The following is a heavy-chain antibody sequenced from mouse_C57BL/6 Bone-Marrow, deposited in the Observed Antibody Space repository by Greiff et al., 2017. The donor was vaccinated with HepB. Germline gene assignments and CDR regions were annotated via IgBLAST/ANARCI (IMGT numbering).Heavy chain of an antibody. J-gene: IGHJ4*01. CDR3: ALKGAMDY. D-gene: IGHD1-3*01. CDR1: GYTFTSYW. V-gene: IGHV1-61*01. CDR2: IYPSDSET. Sequence: VKLQQPGAELVRPWSSVKLSCKASGYTFTSYWMDWVKQRPGQGLEWIGNIYPSDSETHYNQKFKDKATLTVDKSSSTAYMQLSSLTSEDSAVYYCALKGAMDYWGQGTSVTVSS.